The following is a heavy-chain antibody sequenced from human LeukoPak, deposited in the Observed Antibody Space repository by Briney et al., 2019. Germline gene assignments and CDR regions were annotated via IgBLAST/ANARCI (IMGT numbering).Heavy chain of an antibody. Sequence: ASVKVSCKASGYTFTSHAMHWVRQAPGQRLEWMGWINAGNGNTKYSQKFQGRVTITRDTSASTAYMEPSSLRSEDTAVYYCARGYCSSTSCYFSGVYWGQGTLVTVSS. D-gene: IGHD2-2*01. J-gene: IGHJ4*02. CDR2: INAGNGNT. V-gene: IGHV1-3*01. CDR3: ARGYCSSTSCYFSGVY. CDR1: GYTFTSHA.